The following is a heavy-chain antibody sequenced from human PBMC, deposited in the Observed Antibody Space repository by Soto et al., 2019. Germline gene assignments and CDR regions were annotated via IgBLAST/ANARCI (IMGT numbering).Heavy chain of an antibody. CDR3: ARRLRPAAFDL. D-gene: IGHD4-17*01. V-gene: IGHV4-39*01. J-gene: IGHJ3*01. CDR2: IYYSGST. CDR1: GGSNSSSSYY. Sequence: TQSLTCTVSGGSNSSSSYYSGWKSQPPGKGLEWIGSIYYSGSTYYNPSLKSRVTISVDTSKNQFSLKLSSVTAADTAVYYCARRLRPAAFDLWGQGTMVTLSS.